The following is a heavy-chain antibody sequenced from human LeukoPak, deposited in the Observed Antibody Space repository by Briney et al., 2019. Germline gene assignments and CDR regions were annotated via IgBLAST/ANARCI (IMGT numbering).Heavy chain of an antibody. D-gene: IGHD3-10*01. J-gene: IGHJ4*02. CDR3: ATLYGSGIDY. CDR1: GGSISSSSYY. Sequence: PSETLSLTCTVSGGSISSSSYYWGWIRQPPGKGLEWIGSIYYSGSTYYNPSLKSRVTISVDTSKNQFSLKLSSVTAADTAVYYCATLYGSGIDYWGQGTLVTVSS. V-gene: IGHV4-39*01. CDR2: IYYSGST.